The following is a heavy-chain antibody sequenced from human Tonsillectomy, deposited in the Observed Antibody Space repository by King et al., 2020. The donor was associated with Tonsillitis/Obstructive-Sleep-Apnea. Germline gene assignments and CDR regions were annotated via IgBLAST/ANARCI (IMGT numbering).Heavy chain of an antibody. CDR3: ARSPLVSYFDY. J-gene: IGHJ4*02. CDR2: IHYSGRT. CDR1: GGSVSSVSYY. Sequence: VQLQESGPGLVKPSETLSLTCTVSGGSVSSVSYYWTWIRQPPGKGLEWIGYIHYSGRTNYNPSLKSRVTISVDTSKNQFSLKLSSVTAADTAVYYCARSPLVSYFDYWGQGTLVTVSS. D-gene: IGHD2-21*01. V-gene: IGHV4-61*01.